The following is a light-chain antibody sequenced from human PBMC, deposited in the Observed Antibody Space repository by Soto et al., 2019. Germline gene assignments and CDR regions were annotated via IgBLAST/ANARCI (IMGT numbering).Light chain of an antibody. J-gene: IGKJ2*01. V-gene: IGKV3-15*01. Sequence: EIVLTQSPAILSVSPGERATLSCRASQCISRSLAWYQQKPGQAPRLLISDASTRATGIPARFSGSGSGTEFTLTISSLQSEDFALYYCHQYNSWPPGTFGQGTKVEIK. CDR1: QCISRS. CDR2: DAS. CDR3: HQYNSWPPGT.